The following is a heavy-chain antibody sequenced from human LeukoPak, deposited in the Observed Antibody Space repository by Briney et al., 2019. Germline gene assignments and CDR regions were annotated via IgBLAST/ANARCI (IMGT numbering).Heavy chain of an antibody. CDR3: AKTRPGPAATFYYYGLDV. D-gene: IGHD2-2*01. J-gene: IGHJ6*04. CDR2: ISASGGTT. V-gene: IGHV3-23*01. Sequence: PGGSLRLSCAASGFTFSSYTMSWVRQAPGKGLEWVSVISASGGTTYYADSVKGRFIISRDNSKNTLYLQMNSLRGEDTAVYYCAKTRPGPAATFYYYGLDVWGKGTTVTVSS. CDR1: GFTFSSYT.